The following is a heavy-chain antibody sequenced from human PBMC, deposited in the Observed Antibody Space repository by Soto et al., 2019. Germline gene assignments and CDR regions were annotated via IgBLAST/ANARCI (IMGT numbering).Heavy chain of an antibody. D-gene: IGHD3-10*01. CDR1: GVSISSGNW. V-gene: IGHV4-4*02. Sequence: SSETLSLTCAVSGVSISSGNWCTWVRQSPQRGLEYIGEIFHDGTANYYPSFERRVAISVDTSKNQFSLKLTSVTAADTAIYFCARLVYDTRLNYMYFDFWGQGTLVTVSS. J-gene: IGHJ4*02. CDR3: ARLVYDTRLNYMYFDF. CDR2: IFHDGTA.